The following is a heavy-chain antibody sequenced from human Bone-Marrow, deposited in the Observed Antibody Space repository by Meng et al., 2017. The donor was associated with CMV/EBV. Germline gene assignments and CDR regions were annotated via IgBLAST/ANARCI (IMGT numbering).Heavy chain of an antibody. Sequence: GESLKISCAASGFTVSSNYMSWIRQAPGKGLEWLSYITGGGSTISYADSVKGRFTISRDNAQNSLYLQMDNLRAEDTAVYYCARALRYWVVNWFDPWGQGTLVTVAS. CDR2: ITGGGSTI. V-gene: IGHV3-11*01. J-gene: IGHJ5*02. CDR3: ARALRYWVVNWFDP. CDR1: GFTVSSNY. D-gene: IGHD2-15*01.